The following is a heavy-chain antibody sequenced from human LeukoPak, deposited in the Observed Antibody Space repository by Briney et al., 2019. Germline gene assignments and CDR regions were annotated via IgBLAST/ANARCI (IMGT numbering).Heavy chain of an antibody. CDR1: GGSISSGDYY. J-gene: IGHJ4*02. CDR2: IYYSGST. Sequence: SQTLSLTCTVSGGSISSGDYYWSWIRQPPGKGLEWIGYIYYSGSTYYNPSLKSRVTISVDTSKNQFSLKLSSVTAVDTAVYYCASQKVCSSTSCYTPDYFDYWGQGTLVTVSS. D-gene: IGHD2-2*02. CDR3: ASQKVCSSTSCYTPDYFDY. V-gene: IGHV4-30-4*01.